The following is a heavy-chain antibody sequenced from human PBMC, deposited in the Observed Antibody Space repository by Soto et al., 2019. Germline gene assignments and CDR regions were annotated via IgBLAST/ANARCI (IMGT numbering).Heavy chain of an antibody. J-gene: IGHJ4*02. CDR3: ARGMTPPGAPAWYYFDS. CDR1: GASITGSSY. CDR2: FSLSGTT. Sequence: SETLSLTCTVSGASITGSSYWSWIRQPAGKGLEWIGRFSLSGTTNYNPSLRSRVTMSADVSKNQFSLRLTSVTAADTALYYCARGMTPPGAPAWYYFDSWGQGTLVTSPQ. D-gene: IGHD2-8*02. V-gene: IGHV4-4*07.